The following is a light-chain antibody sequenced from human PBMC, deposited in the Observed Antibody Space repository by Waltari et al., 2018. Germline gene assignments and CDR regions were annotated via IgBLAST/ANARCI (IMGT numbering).Light chain of an antibody. CDR3: SSYTSSTHYV. V-gene: IGLV2-14*03. CDR2: DFR. Sequence: QSALTQPASVSGSPGQSITISCTGTSSDVGGYNYVSWYQQHPGKAPKLLIYDFRNRPAGVSNRCSGSKSGNTASLTISGLQAEDEADYYCSSYTSSTHYVFGTGTKVTVL. CDR1: SSDVGGYNY. J-gene: IGLJ1*01.